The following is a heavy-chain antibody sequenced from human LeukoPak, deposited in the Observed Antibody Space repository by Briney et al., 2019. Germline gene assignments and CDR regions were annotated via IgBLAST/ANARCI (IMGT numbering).Heavy chain of an antibody. Sequence: GESPKISCKGSGYSFTSYWIGWVRQMPGKGLEWMGIIYPGDSDTRYSPSFQGQVTISADKSISTAYLQWSSLKASDTAVYYCARLVCSGGRCDAFDIWGQGTMVTVSS. D-gene: IGHD2-15*01. CDR2: IYPGDSDT. CDR3: ARLVCSGGRCDAFDI. V-gene: IGHV5-51*01. CDR1: GYSFTSYW. J-gene: IGHJ3*02.